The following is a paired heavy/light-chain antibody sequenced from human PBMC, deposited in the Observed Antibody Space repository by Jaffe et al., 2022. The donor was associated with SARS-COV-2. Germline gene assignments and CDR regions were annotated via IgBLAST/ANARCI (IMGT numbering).Heavy chain of an antibody. Sequence: QVQLQESGPGLVKPSETLSLTCTVSGGSISSYYWSWIRQPPGKGLEWIGYIYYSGSTNYNPSLKSRVTISVDTSKNQFSLKLSSVTAADTAVYYCARELIGVEQQLVGWFDPWGQGTLVTVSS. CDR3: ARELIGVEQQLVGWFDP. V-gene: IGHV4-59*01. CDR2: IYYSGST. J-gene: IGHJ5*02. D-gene: IGHD6-13*01. CDR1: GGSISSYY.
Light chain of an antibody. V-gene: IGKV1-39*01. CDR2: AAS. CDR3: QQSYSTLPT. CDR1: QSISSY. Sequence: DIQMTQSPSSLSASVGDRVTITCRASQSISSYLNWYQQKPGKAPKLLIYAASSLQSGVPSRFSGSGSGTDFTLTISSLQPEDFATYYCQQSYSTLPTFGGGTKVEIK. J-gene: IGKJ4*01.